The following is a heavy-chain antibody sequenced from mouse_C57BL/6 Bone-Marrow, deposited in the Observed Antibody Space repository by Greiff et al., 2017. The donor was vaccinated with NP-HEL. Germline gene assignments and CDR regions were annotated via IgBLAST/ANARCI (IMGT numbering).Heavy chain of an antibody. CDR3: ARDPGYDRFDY. V-gene: IGHV1-82*01. J-gene: IGHJ2*01. Sequence: LQESGPELVKPGASVKISCKASGYAFSSSWMNWVKQRPGKGLEWIGRIYPGDGDTNYNGKFKGKATLTADKSSSTAYMQLSSLTSEDSAVYFCARDPGYDRFDYWGQGTTLTVSS. CDR1: GYAFSSSW. D-gene: IGHD2-2*01. CDR2: IYPGDGDT.